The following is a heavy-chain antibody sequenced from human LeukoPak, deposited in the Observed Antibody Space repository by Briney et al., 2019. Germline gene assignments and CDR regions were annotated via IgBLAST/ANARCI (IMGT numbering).Heavy chain of an antibody. CDR1: GGSISTYY. CDR2: IYYTGTS. D-gene: IGHD4-17*01. CDR3: AREDPQTTVPEGMDV. J-gene: IGHJ6*02. V-gene: IGHV4-59*01. Sequence: PSETLSLTCSVSGGSISTYYWSWIRQLPGKGLEWIGYIYYTGTSNYNPSLRSRVTISVDTSRNQFSLRLSSVTAADTAVYYCAREDPQTTVPEGMDVWGHGTTVIVSS.